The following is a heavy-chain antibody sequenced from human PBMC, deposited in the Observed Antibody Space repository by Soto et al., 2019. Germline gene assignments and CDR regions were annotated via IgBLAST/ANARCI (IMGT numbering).Heavy chain of an antibody. D-gene: IGHD2-2*01. CDR2: IKQDGSEK. CDR3: ARFGCSSTSCYLYYYYYGMDV. V-gene: IGHV3-7*03. CDR1: GFTFSSYW. J-gene: IGHJ6*02. Sequence: SLRLSCAASGFTFSSYWMSWVRQAPGKGLEWVANIKQDGSEKYYVDSVKGRFTISRDNAKNSLYLQMNSLRAEDTAVYYCARFGCSSTSCYLYYYYYGMDVWGQGTTVTVS.